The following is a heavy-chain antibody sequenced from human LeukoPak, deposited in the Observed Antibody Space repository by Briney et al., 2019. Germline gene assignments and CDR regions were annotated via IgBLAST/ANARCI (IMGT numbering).Heavy chain of an antibody. CDR3: ARGTLPPYSSSWGYYYYYGMDV. CDR1: GFTFSSYE. Sequence: PGGSLRLSCAASGFTFSSYEMNWVRQAPGKGLEWVSYISSSGSTIYYADSVKGRFTISRDNAKNSLYLQMNSLRAEDTAVYYCARGTLPPYSSSWGYYYYYGMDVWGQGTTVTVSS. CDR2: ISSSGSTI. D-gene: IGHD6-13*01. J-gene: IGHJ6*02. V-gene: IGHV3-48*03.